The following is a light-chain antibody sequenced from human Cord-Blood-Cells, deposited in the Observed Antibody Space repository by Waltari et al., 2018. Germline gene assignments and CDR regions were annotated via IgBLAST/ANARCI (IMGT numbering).Light chain of an antibody. CDR2: DAS. CDR3: QQRSNWPPT. Sequence: EIVLPQSPATLSLSPGARATLSCRASQSVSSYLAWYQQKPGKAPRLLIYDASNRATGIPARFSGSGSGTDFTLTISSLEPEDFAVYYCQQRSNWPPTFGQGTKVEIK. J-gene: IGKJ1*01. V-gene: IGKV3-11*01. CDR1: QSVSSY.